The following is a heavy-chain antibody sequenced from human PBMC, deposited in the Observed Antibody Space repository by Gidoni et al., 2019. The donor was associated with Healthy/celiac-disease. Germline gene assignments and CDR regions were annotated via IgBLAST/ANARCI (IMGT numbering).Heavy chain of an antibody. CDR1: GGSISSGGYY. V-gene: IGHV4-31*03. CDR2: IYYSGST. Sequence: QVQLQESGPGLVKPSQTLSLTCTVSGGSISSGGYYWSWIRQHPGKGLEWIGYIYYSGSTYYNPSLKSRVTISVDTSKNQFSLKLSSVTAADTAVYYCARVTGYLPGKPTLEVGATLGRAFDIWGQGTMVTVSS. J-gene: IGHJ3*02. D-gene: IGHD1-26*01. CDR3: ARVTGYLPGKPTLEVGATLGRAFDI.